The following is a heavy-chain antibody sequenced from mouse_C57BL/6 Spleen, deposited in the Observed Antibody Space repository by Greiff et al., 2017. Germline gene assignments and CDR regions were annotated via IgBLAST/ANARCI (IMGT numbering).Heavy chain of an antibody. J-gene: IGHJ2*01. CDR3: ARDYYGSSTSYFDY. Sequence: VQVVESGPELVKPGASVKISCKASGYAFSSSWMNWVKQRPGKGLEWIGRIYPGDGDTNYNGKFKGKATLTADKSSSTAYMQLSSLTSEDSAVYFCARDYYGSSTSYFDYWGQGTTLTVSS. D-gene: IGHD1-1*01. V-gene: IGHV1-82*01. CDR1: GYAFSSSW. CDR2: IYPGDGDT.